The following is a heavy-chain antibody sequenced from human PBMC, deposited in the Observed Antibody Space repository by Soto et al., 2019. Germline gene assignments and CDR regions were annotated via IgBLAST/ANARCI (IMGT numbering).Heavy chain of an antibody. Sequence: QVQLQESGPGLVKPSQTLSLTCSVSGESINSGGYYWSWIRHHPGKGLEWIGYIYDSESAYYNPSLKSSVTISMDTSKNHFAMRLSSVTAAATAVYSCAGASSSSSAADSWGQGTQVTVSS. J-gene: IGHJ4*02. D-gene: IGHD6-6*01. CDR1: GESINSGGYY. CDR2: IYDSESA. V-gene: IGHV4-31*03. CDR3: AGASSSSSAADS.